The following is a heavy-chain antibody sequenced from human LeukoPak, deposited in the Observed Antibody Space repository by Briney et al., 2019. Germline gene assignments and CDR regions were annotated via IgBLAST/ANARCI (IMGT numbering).Heavy chain of an antibody. CDR3: VKGGTIVATFGDY. D-gene: IGHD5-12*01. CDR1: GFTFSSYA. J-gene: IGHJ4*02. V-gene: IGHV3-64D*06. CDR2: ISSNGSST. Sequence: GESLRLSCSASGFTFSSYAIHWVRQAPGKGLEYVAVISSNGSSTYYAVSVKGRFTVSRDSSKNPLYLQMSSLRAEHTAVYYCVKGGTIVATFGDYWGQGTLVTVSS.